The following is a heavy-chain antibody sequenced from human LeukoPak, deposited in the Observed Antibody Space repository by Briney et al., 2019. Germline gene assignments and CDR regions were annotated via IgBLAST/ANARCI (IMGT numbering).Heavy chain of an antibody. J-gene: IGHJ4*02. V-gene: IGHV3-23*01. CDR3: ASDRNSNNWFYY. D-gene: IGHD2/OR15-2a*01. Sequence: GGSLRLSCAASGFTFSTDAMGWVRQAPGKGLEWVSTISGSGGSTDYADSVKGRFTISRDNSKNTLYLQMNTLRAEDTAVYFCASDRNSNNWFYYWGQGTLVTVSS. CDR1: GFTFSTDA. CDR2: ISGSGGST.